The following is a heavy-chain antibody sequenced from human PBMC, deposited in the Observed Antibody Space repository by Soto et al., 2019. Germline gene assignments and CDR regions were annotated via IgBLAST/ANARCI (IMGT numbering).Heavy chain of an antibody. J-gene: IGHJ4*02. CDR1: GFTFSNYA. Sequence: GGSLRLSCAASGFTFSNYAMSWVRQAPGKGLEWVSLISNSGNNTHYAGSVKGRFTISRDNSKNTLYLQMNSLRAEDTALYYCARFDHWGQGTLVTVSS. CDR2: ISNSGNNT. CDR3: ARFDH. V-gene: IGHV3-23*01.